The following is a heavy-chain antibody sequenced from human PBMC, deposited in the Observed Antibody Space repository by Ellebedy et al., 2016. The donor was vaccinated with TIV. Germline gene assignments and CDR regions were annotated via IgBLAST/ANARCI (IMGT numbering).Heavy chain of an antibody. D-gene: IGHD1-14*01. CDR2: IKPDGSEK. CDR3: ATAVPDDDAFDL. Sequence: GESLKISCAASGFTFSSFGMHWVRQAPGKGLEWVANIKPDGSEKYYVDSVKGRFTISRDNGKKSLYLQMNSLRAEDTAVYYCATAVPDDDAFDLWGQGTMVTVSS. V-gene: IGHV3-7*01. CDR1: GFTFSSFG. J-gene: IGHJ3*01.